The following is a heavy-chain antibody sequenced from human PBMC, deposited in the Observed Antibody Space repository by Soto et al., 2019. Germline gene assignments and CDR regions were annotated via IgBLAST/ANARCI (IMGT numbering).Heavy chain of an antibody. J-gene: IGHJ5*02. Sequence: GGSLRLSCAASGFTVSISYMTWVRQVPGKGLEWVSIIYSDGHTYYTDSVKGRFTISRDNSKNTLYLQMSSLRAEDTAVYYCAGEALLNGFDPGGQGPLVTVSS. CDR2: IYSDGHT. D-gene: IGHD2-15*01. CDR1: GFTVSISY. V-gene: IGHV3-66*01. CDR3: AGEALLNGFDP.